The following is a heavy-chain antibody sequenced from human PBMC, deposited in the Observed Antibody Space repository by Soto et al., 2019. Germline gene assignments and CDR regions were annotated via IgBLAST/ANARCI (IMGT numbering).Heavy chain of an antibody. V-gene: IGHV4-31*03. CDR3: ARLPYAIPLGAFDI. CDR2: LYYSGST. Sequence: VQLQESGPGLVKPSQTLSLTCTVSGGSISSGGYYWSWIRQHPGKGLEWIGYLYYSGSTYYNPSLKSRVTIAVDPSKNQCSLKLSSVTAADTAVYYCARLPYAIPLGAFDIWGQGTMVTVSS. J-gene: IGHJ3*02. CDR1: GGSISSGGYY. D-gene: IGHD2-21*01.